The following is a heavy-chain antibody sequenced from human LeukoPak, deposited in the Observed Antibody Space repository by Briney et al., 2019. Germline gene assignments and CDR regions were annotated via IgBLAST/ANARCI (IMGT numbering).Heavy chain of an antibody. CDR2: ISWNSGSM. Sequence: PGGSLRLSCAASGFTFSSYGMHWVRQAPGKGLEWVSGISWNSGSMGYADSVKGRFTISRDNAKNSLYLQMNSLRAEDTALYYCAKLAEEKYYYYGMDVWGQGTTVTVSS. D-gene: IGHD2-15*01. V-gene: IGHV3-9*01. J-gene: IGHJ6*02. CDR1: GFTFSSYG. CDR3: AKLAEEKYYYYGMDV.